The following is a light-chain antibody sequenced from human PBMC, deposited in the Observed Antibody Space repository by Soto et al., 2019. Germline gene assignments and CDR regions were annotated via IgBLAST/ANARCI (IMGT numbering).Light chain of an antibody. V-gene: IGLV3-21*04. CDR1: NIGSKS. Sequence: SYELTQPPSVSVAPGKTARITCGGNNIGSKSVHWYQQKPGQAPVLVIYYDSDRPSGIPEGFSGSNSGNTATLTISRVEAGDDADYYCQVWDSSSDHVVFGGGTKLTVL. J-gene: IGLJ2*01. CDR2: YDS. CDR3: QVWDSSSDHVV.